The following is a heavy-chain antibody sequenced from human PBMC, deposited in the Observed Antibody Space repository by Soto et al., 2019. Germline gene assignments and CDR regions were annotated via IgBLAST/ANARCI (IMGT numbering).Heavy chain of an antibody. V-gene: IGHV4-34*01. CDR1: GGSFSGYY. D-gene: IGHD2-8*02. CDR2: INHSGST. CDR3: ARDKITGLFDY. J-gene: IGHJ4*02. Sequence: QVQLQQWGAGLLKPSETLSLTCAVYGGSFSGYYWTWIRHPPGTGLEWIGAINHSGSTNYNPSIKSRVTISVDTCKNQFSLKLTSWTAADTAVYYCARDKITGLFDYWGQGTLVTVSS.